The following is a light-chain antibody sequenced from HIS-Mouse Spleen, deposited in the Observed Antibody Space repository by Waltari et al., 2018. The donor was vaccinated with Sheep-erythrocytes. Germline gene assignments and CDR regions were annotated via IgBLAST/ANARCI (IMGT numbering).Light chain of an antibody. CDR2: DVS. CDR1: SSDVGGYTY. V-gene: IGLV2-11*01. J-gene: IGLJ1*01. CDR3: CSYAGSYNHV. Sequence: QSALTQPRSVSGSPGQSVTISCTGTSSDVGGYTYVSWYQQHPVKAPKLMIYDVSKRPSGVPDRFSGSKSGNTASLTISGLQAEDEADYYCCSYAGSYNHVFATGTKVTVL.